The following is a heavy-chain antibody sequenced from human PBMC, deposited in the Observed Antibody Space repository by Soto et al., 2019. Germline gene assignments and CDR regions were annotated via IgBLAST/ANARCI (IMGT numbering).Heavy chain of an antibody. D-gene: IGHD3-16*02. CDR2: ISSSSSTI. V-gene: IGHV3-48*02. J-gene: IGHJ4*02. CDR1: GFTFSSYS. CDR3: ARRYDYVWGSYRMPRDY. Sequence: PGGSLRLSCAAYGFTFSSYSMNWVRQAPGKGLEWVSYISSSSSTIYYADSVKGRFTISRDNAKNSLYLQMNSLRDEDTAVYYCARRYDYVWGSYRMPRDYWGQGTLVTVSS.